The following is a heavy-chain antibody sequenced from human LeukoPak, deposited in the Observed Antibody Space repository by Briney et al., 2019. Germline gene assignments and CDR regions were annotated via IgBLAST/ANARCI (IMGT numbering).Heavy chain of an antibody. J-gene: IGHJ6*03. CDR2: ISAYNGNT. CDR3: ARSGYDIFSYYYYYMDV. CDR1: GYTFTSYG. Sequence: ASVKVSCKASGYTFTSYGISWVRQAPGQGLEWMGWISAYNGNTDYAQKLQGRVTMTTDTSTSTAYMELRSLRSDDTAVYYCARSGYDIFSYYYYYMDVWGKGTTVTVSS. V-gene: IGHV1-18*01. D-gene: IGHD3-9*01.